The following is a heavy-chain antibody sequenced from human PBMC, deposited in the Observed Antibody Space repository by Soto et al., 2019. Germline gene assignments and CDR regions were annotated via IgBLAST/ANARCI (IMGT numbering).Heavy chain of an antibody. CDR2: IWYDGSDK. V-gene: IGHV3-33*01. D-gene: IGHD2-8*02. J-gene: IGHJ4*02. Sequence: QVQVVESGGGVVQPGRSLRLSCAASRFTFSTYGMHWVRQAPGKGLEWVAVIWYDGSDKYYADSVKGRFTISRDNSKNTLYLQMNSLRAEDTAVYYCARASGPFDYWGQGTLVTVSS. CDR1: RFTFSTYG. CDR3: ARASGPFDY.